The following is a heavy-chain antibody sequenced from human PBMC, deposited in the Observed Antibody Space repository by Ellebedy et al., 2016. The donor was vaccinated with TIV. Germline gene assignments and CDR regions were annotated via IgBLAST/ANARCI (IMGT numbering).Heavy chain of an antibody. D-gene: IGHD3-22*01. Sequence: GESLKISCAASGFTFSSIWMSWVRQAPGKGLEWVSYISSSGSTIYYADSVKGRFTISRDNAKNSLYLQMNSLRAEDTAVYYCARDGDWEGSSGYYLLEWGQGTLVTVSS. CDR1: GFTFSSIW. J-gene: IGHJ4*02. CDR2: ISSSGSTI. CDR3: ARDGDWEGSSGYYLLE. V-gene: IGHV3-48*04.